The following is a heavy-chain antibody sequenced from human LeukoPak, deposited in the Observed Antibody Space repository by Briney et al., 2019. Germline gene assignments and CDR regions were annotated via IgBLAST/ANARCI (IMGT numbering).Heavy chain of an antibody. J-gene: IGHJ4*02. D-gene: IGHD3-22*01. CDR2: TYYRSKWYN. V-gene: IGHV6-1*01. CDR1: GDSVSSNSAA. CDR3: ARVEPSPYYYDSSGYYDY. Sequence: SQTLSLTCAISGDSVSSNSAAWNWIRQSPSRGLEWLGRTYYRSKWYNDYAVSVKSRITINPDTSKNQFSLQLNSVTPEDTAVYYCARVEPSPYYYDSSGYYDYWGQGTLVTVSS.